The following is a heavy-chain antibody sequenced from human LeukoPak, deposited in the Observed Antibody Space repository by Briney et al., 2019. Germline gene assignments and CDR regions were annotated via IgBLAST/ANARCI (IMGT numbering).Heavy chain of an antibody. V-gene: IGHV4-4*07. CDR2: IYTSGST. CDR3: ARDGNVLLWFGESSGGAFDI. J-gene: IGHJ3*02. Sequence: SGTLSLTCTVSGGSISSYYWSWIRQPAGKGLEWIGRIYTSGSTNYNPSLKSRVTMSVDASKNQFSLKLSSVTAADTAVYYCARDGNVLLWFGESSGGAFDIWGQGTMVTVSS. D-gene: IGHD3-10*01. CDR1: GGSISSYY.